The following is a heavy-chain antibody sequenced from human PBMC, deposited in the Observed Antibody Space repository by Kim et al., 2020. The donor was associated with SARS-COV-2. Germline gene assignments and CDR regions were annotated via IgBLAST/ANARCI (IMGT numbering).Heavy chain of an antibody. CDR3: AKAFSSAYYNPPPPNAF. J-gene: IGHJ3*01. D-gene: IGHD3-22*01. Sequence: SETLSLTCAVSGGSISSSNWWSWVRQPPGKGLDWIGEIYHSGSTNYNPSLKSRVTISVDKSKNQFSLKLSSVTAADPALYYCAKAFSSAYYNPPPPNAF. V-gene: IGHV4-4*02. CDR2: IYHSGST. CDR1: GGSISSSNW.